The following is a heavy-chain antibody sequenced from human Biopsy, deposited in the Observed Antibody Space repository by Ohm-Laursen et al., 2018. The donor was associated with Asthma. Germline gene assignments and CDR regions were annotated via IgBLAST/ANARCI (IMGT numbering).Heavy chain of an antibody. J-gene: IGHJ4*02. V-gene: IGHV4-61*05. D-gene: IGHD3-22*01. CDR2: IFYSGAT. Sequence: TLSLTCIVSGDAMSTSGSYWGWIRQPPGKGLEWIAYIFYSGATNYNPALKSRVAQSIDTSKSQFSLRLNSLSAADTAVYYCARGDSSNWSHYYFDYWGQGTLVTVSS. CDR3: ARGDSSNWSHYYFDY. CDR1: GDAMSTSGSY.